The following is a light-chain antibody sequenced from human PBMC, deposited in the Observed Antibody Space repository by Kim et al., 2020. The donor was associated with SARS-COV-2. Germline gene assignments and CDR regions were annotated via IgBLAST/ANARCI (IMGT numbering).Light chain of an antibody. CDR2: WAA. Sequence: ATGNGKAGRSGLSSANNKNFLAWYQQRPGQPPKMLIYWAATRESGVPDRFSGSGSGTDFTLTISSLQAEDVAVYYCQQYYSVPLAFGGGTKVDIK. J-gene: IGKJ4*01. CDR3: QQYYSVPLA. CDR1: RSGLSSANNKNF. V-gene: IGKV4-1*01.